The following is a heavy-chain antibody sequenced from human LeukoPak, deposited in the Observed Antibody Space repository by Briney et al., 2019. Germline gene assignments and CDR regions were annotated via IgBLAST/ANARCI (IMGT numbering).Heavy chain of an antibody. J-gene: IGHJ4*02. CDR1: GYSISSGYY. V-gene: IGHV4-38-2*02. Sequence: PSETLSLTCTVSGYSISSGYYWGWIRQPPGKGLEWIGSIYHSGSTYYNPSLKSRVTISVDTSKNQFSLKPSSVTAADTAVYYCARDYAITFGGVIGYWGQGTLVTVSS. CDR3: ARDYAITFGGVIGY. D-gene: IGHD3-16*02. CDR2: IYHSGST.